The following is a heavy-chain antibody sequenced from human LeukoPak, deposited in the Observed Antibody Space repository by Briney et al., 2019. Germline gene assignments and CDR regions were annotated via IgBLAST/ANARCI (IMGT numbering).Heavy chain of an antibody. Sequence: ASVKVSCKASGYTFTGYYMHWVRQAPGQGLEWMGIINPSGGSTSYAQKFQGRVTMIRDTSTSTVYMELSSLRSEDTAVYYCASDSSGWYDYYYGMDVWGQGTTVTVSS. CDR2: INPSGGST. J-gene: IGHJ6*02. CDR3: ASDSSGWYDYYYGMDV. CDR1: GYTFTGYY. V-gene: IGHV1-46*01. D-gene: IGHD6-19*01.